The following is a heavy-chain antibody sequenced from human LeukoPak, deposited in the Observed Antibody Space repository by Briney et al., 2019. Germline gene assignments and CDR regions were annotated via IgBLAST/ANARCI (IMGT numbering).Heavy chain of an antibody. V-gene: IGHV1-2*02. CDR3: AKASSYYYYGMDV. Sequence: ASVKVSCKASGYTFTGYYMHWVRQAPGQGREWMGWINPNSGGTNYAQKFQGRVTMTRDTSISTAYMELSRLRSDDAAVYYCAKASSYYYYGMDVWGQGTTVTVSS. CDR1: GYTFTGYY. D-gene: IGHD2-2*01. CDR2: INPNSGGT. J-gene: IGHJ6*02.